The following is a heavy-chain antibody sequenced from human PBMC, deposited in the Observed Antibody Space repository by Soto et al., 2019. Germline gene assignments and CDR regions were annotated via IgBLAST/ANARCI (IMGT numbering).Heavy chain of an antibody. CDR3: ATERYYYYYGMDV. Sequence: ASVKVSCKSSCYTFTSYGISLLRQAPGQGLEWMGWISAYNGNTNYAQKLQGRVTMTTDTSTSTAYMELRSLRSDDTAVYYCATERYYYYYGMDVWGQGTTVTVSS. CDR2: ISAYNGNT. J-gene: IGHJ6*02. CDR1: CYTFTSYG. V-gene: IGHV1-18*01.